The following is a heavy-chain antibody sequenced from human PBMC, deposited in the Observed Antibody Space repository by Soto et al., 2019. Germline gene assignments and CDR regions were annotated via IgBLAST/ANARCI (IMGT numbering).Heavy chain of an antibody. CDR3: ARSNAGSSNKMYCYYGMDV. Sequence: QVQLVQSGAEVKKPGASVKVSCKASGYTFTGYYMHWVRQAPGQGLEWMGWINPNSGGTNYAQKFQGWVTMTRDTSISTAYMELSRLRSDDTAVYYCARSNAGSSNKMYCYYGMDVWGQGTTGTGSS. CDR2: INPNSGGT. CDR1: GYTFTGYY. D-gene: IGHD6-13*01. J-gene: IGHJ6*02. V-gene: IGHV1-2*04.